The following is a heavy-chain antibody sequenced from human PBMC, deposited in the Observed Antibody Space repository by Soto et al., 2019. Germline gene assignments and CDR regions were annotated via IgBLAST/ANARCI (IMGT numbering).Heavy chain of an antibody. D-gene: IGHD3-16*02. V-gene: IGHV3-23*01. CDR1: GFTFSSYA. CDR2: ISGSGGST. Sequence: EVQLLESGGGLVQPGGSLRLSCAASGFTFSSYAMSWVRQAPGKGLEWVSAISGSGGSTYYADSVKGRFTISRDNSKNTLYLQMNSLRAEDTAVYYCAKGREPYYDYVWGSYHQIYPFDYWGQGTLVTVSS. CDR3: AKGREPYYDYVWGSYHQIYPFDY. J-gene: IGHJ4*02.